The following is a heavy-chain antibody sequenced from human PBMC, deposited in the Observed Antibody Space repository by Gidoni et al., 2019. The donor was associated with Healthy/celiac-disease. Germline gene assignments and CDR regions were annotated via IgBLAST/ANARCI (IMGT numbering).Heavy chain of an antibody. CDR3: ARFCYGSGSNFDY. J-gene: IGHJ4*02. CDR1: GGSISSGGYY. CDR2: IYYSGST. D-gene: IGHD3-10*01. Sequence: QVQLQESGPGLVKPSHTLSLTCTVSGGSISSGGYYWSWIRQHPGKSLEWIGYIYYSGSTYYNPSLKSRVTISVDTSKNQFSLKLSSVTAADTAVYYCARFCYGSGSNFDYWGQGTLVTVSS. V-gene: IGHV4-31*03.